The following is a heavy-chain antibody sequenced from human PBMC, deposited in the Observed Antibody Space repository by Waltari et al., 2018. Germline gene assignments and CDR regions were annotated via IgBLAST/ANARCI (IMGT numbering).Heavy chain of an antibody. J-gene: IGHJ6*04. D-gene: IGHD4-4*01. CDR3: ARGGSTITFSTRMDV. V-gene: IGHV4-59*13. Sequence: QVQLQESGPGLVKPSETRSLPCNVPGGSISSYPWGWIRQPPGKGLEWIGYIYYSGAANYNPSLKSRVTISVNTSTNQFFLNVSSVTAADTAVYYCARGGSTITFSTRMDVWGKGTTVTVSS. CDR1: GGSISSYP. CDR2: IYYSGAA.